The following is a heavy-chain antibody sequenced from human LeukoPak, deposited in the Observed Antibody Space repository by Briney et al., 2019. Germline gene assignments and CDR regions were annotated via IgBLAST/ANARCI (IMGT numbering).Heavy chain of an antibody. V-gene: IGHV1-2*02. D-gene: IGHD2-21*01. CDR3: ARDCGGDCFGHFDY. CDR1: GGTFSSYA. Sequence: GSVKVSCKASGGTFSSYAISWVRQAPGQGLEWMGGIIPNSGGTNYAQKFQGRVTMTRDTSISTAYMELSRLRSDDTAVYYCARDCGGDCFGHFDYWGQGTLVTVSS. CDR2: IIPNSGGT. J-gene: IGHJ4*02.